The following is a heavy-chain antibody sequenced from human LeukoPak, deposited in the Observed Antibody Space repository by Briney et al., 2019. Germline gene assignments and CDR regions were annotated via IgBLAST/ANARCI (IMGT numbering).Heavy chain of an antibody. CDR1: GFTFSSYG. D-gene: IGHD6-13*01. V-gene: IGHV3-33*06. CDR2: IWYDGSNK. Sequence: PGGSLRLSCAASGFTFSSYGMHWVRQAPGKGLEWVAVIWYDGSNKYYADSVKGRFTISRDNPKNTLYLQMNSLRAEDTAVYYCAKGGYSSSWLDAFDIWGQGTMVTVSS. CDR3: AKGGYSSSWLDAFDI. J-gene: IGHJ3*02.